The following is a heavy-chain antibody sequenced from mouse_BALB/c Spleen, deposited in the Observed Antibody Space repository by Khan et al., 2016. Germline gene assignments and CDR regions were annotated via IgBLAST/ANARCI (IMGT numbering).Heavy chain of an antibody. CDR2: IDPENGDT. D-gene: IGHD1-1*01. J-gene: IGHJ2*01. V-gene: IGHV14-4*02. Sequence: VQLQQSGAELVRSGASVKLSCTASVFNIKDYYMHWVKQRPEQGLEWIGWIDPENGDTEYAPKFQGKATMTADKSSNAAYLQFSSLQSEDSAVYYCSASYYGSDVYVDYWGQGTTLTVSS. CDR1: VFNIKDYY. CDR3: SASYYGSDVYVDY.